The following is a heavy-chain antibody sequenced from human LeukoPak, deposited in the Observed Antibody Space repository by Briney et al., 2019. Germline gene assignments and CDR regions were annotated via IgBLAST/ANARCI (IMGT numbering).Heavy chain of an antibody. Sequence: GGSLRLSCAASGFTFSSYAMSWVRQAPGKGLEWVSGISGSGVSTYYADSVKGRFTISRDNSKNTLYLQMNSLRAEDTAVYYCARQHSSPIWHYYYGMDVWGQGTTVTVSS. CDR3: ARQHSSPIWHYYYGMDV. J-gene: IGHJ6*02. CDR2: ISGSGVST. V-gene: IGHV3-23*01. D-gene: IGHD6-13*01. CDR1: GFTFSSYA.